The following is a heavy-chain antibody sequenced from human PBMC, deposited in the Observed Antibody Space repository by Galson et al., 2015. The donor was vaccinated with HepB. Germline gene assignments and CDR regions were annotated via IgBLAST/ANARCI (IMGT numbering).Heavy chain of an antibody. Sequence: QSGAEVTKPGESLKISCKGSGYSFTDYWIGWVRQMPGKGLEWMGIIYPDDSDARYSPSFQGQVTISVDKSISTAYLQWSSLKASDTAMYYCARHRARTSHSDFDYWGQGTLVTVSS. CDR1: GYSFTDYW. CDR3: ARHRARTSHSDFDY. D-gene: IGHD2-2*01. V-gene: IGHV5-51*01. J-gene: IGHJ4*02. CDR2: IYPDDSDA.